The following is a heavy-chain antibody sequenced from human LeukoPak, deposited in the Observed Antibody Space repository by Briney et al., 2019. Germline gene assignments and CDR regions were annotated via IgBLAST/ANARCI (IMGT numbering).Heavy chain of an antibody. D-gene: IGHD6-19*01. CDR2: ISGDGGST. J-gene: IGHJ3*02. Sequence: GGSLRLSCAASGFTFDDYAMHWVRHAPGKGLEWVSLISGDGGSTYYADSVKGRFTISRDNSKNSLYLQMNSLRTEDTALYYCTAVAHHDAFDIWGQGTMVTVSS. CDR3: TAVAHHDAFDI. V-gene: IGHV3-43*02. CDR1: GFTFDDYA.